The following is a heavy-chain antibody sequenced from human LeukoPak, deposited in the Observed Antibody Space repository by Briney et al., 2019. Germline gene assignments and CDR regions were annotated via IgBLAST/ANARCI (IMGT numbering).Heavy chain of an antibody. J-gene: IGHJ4*02. Sequence: ASVKVSCKASGYTFTSYGISWVRQAPGQGLEWMGWISVYNGNTNYAQKLQGRVTMTTDTSTSTAYMELRSLRSDDTAVYYCARATYDISTGYPHYYFDYWGQGTLVTVSS. CDR1: GYTFTSYG. D-gene: IGHD3-9*01. CDR2: ISVYNGNT. V-gene: IGHV1-18*01. CDR3: ARATYDISTGYPHYYFDY.